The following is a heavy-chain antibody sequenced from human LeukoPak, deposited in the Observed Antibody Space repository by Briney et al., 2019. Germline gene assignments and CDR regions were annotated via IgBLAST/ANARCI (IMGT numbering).Heavy chain of an antibody. V-gene: IGHV3-53*01. J-gene: IGHJ6*03. CDR2: IYSGGST. Sequence: GGSLRLSCAASGFTVSSNYMSWVRQAPGKGVEWVSVIYSGGSTYYADSVKGRFTISRDNSKNTLYLQMNSLTVEDTAVYYCARGGARGPSTGYYMDVWGKGTTVTVSS. CDR3: ARGGARGPSTGYYMDV. D-gene: IGHD1-1*01. CDR1: GFTVSSNY.